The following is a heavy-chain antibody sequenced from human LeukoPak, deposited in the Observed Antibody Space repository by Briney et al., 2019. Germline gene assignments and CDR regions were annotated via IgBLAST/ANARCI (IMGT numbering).Heavy chain of an antibody. Sequence: SETLSLTCTVSGGSISNYYWSWIRQPPGKGLEWIGYIYYSGSTNYNPSLKSRVTISVDTSKNQFSLKVSSVTAADTAVYYCARDSGPRFDYWGQGTLVTASS. CDR1: GGSISNYY. D-gene: IGHD6-19*01. CDR3: ARDSGPRFDY. V-gene: IGHV4-59*01. J-gene: IGHJ4*02. CDR2: IYYSGST.